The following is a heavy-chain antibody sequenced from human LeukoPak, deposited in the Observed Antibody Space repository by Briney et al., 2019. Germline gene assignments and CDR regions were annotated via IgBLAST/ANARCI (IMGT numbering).Heavy chain of an antibody. J-gene: IGHJ5*02. V-gene: IGHV3-33*01. CDR3: ARETSKAAAGFDP. CDR1: GFTFSSYG. CDR2: IWYDGSNK. D-gene: IGHD6-13*01. Sequence: PGGSLRLSCAASGFTFSSYGMHWVRQAPGKGLEWVAVIWYDGSNKYYADSVKGRFTISRDNSKNTLHLQMNSLRAEDTAVYYCARETSKAAAGFDPWGQGTLVTVSS.